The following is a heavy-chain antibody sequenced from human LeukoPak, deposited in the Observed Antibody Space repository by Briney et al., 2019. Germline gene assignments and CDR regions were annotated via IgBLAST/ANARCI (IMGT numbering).Heavy chain of an antibody. CDR2: ISSSSSYI. J-gene: IGHJ5*02. CDR3: ARGLGYCSGGSCRNWFDP. Sequence: PGGSLRLSCAASGFTFSSYSMNGVRQAPGKGLEGVSSISSSSSYIYYADSVKGRFTISRDNAKNSLYLQMNSLRAEDTAVYYCARGLGYCSGGSCRNWFDPWGQGTLVTVSS. V-gene: IGHV3-21*01. D-gene: IGHD2-15*01. CDR1: GFTFSSYS.